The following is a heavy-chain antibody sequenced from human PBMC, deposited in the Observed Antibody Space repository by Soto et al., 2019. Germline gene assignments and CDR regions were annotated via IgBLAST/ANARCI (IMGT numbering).Heavy chain of an antibody. CDR2: IYYSGST. V-gene: IGHV4-59*01. J-gene: IGHJ4*02. D-gene: IGHD3-22*01. CDR1: GGSISSYY. Sequence: PSETLSLTCTVSGGSISSYYWSWIRQPPGKGLEWIGYIYYSGSTNYNPSLKSRVTISVDTSKNQFSLKLSSVTAADTAVYYCARTYYYDSSGYGNFDYWGQGTLVTVS. CDR3: ARTYYYDSSGYGNFDY.